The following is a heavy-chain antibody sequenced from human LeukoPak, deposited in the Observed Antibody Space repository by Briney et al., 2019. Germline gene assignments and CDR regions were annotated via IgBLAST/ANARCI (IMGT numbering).Heavy chain of an antibody. D-gene: IGHD6-13*01. J-gene: IGHJ4*02. V-gene: IGHV4-31*03. Sequence: SETLSLTCTVSGGSISRGGYYWSWIRQHPGKGLEWIGYIYYSGSTYYNPSLKSRVTISVDTSKNQFSLKLSSVTAADTAVYYCARTVAAAFDYWGQGTLVTVSS. CDR3: ARTVAAAFDY. CDR2: IYYSGST. CDR1: GGSISRGGYY.